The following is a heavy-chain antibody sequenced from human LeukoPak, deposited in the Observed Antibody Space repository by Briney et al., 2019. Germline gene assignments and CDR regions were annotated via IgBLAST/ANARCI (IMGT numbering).Heavy chain of an antibody. J-gene: IGHJ4*02. Sequence: SETLSLTCAVYGGSFSGYYWSWIRQPPGKGLEWIGEINHSGSTNYNPSLKSRVTISVDTSKNQFSLKLSSVTAADTAVYYCARQNYDRTFDYWGQGTLVTVSS. D-gene: IGHD3-22*01. CDR3: ARQNYDRTFDY. CDR1: GGSFSGYY. V-gene: IGHV4-34*01. CDR2: INHSGST.